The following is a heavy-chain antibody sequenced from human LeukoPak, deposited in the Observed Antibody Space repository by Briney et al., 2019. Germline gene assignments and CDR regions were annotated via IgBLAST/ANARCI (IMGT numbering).Heavy chain of an antibody. Sequence: SETLSLTCTVSGGSISSYYWSWFRQPAGKGLDWIVRIYTSGSTNYNPSLKSRVTMSVDTSKNQVSLKLRSVTAADTAVYYCARGYYDSSGYYRDAFDIWGQGTMVTVSS. J-gene: IGHJ3*02. CDR1: GGSISSYY. CDR3: ARGYYDSSGYYRDAFDI. D-gene: IGHD3-22*01. V-gene: IGHV4-4*07. CDR2: IYTSGST.